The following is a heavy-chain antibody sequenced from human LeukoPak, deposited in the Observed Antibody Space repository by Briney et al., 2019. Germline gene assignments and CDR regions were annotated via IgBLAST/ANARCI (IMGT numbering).Heavy chain of an antibody. CDR2: IKQDGSDK. CDR1: GLTFSTYW. Sequence: GGSLRLSCAASGLTFSTYWMSWVRQAPGKGLEWVANIKQDGSDKYFMDSVKGRFTISRDNAKNSLYLQMNSLRAEDTAVYYCARDSGYYGLAFDYWGQGTLVTVSS. J-gene: IGHJ4*02. V-gene: IGHV3-7*01. D-gene: IGHD3-22*01. CDR3: ARDSGYYGLAFDY.